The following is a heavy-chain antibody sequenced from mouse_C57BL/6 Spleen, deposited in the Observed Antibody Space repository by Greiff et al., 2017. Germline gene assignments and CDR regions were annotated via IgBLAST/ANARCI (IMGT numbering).Heavy chain of an antibody. CDR3: ARGSYDGYYAWYFDV. CDR2: IYPGSGST. CDR1: GYTFTSYW. J-gene: IGHJ1*03. V-gene: IGHV1-55*01. Sequence: QVQLQQPGAELVKPGASVKMSCKASGYTFTSYWITWVKQRPGQGLEWIGDIYPGSGSTNYNEKFKSKATLTVDTSSSTAYMQLSSLTSEDSAVYYCARGSYDGYYAWYFDVWGTGTTVTVSS. D-gene: IGHD2-3*01.